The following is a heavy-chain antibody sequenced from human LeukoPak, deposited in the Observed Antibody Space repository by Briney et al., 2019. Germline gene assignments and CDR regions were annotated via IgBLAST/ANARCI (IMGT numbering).Heavy chain of an antibody. CDR2: FDPEDGET. J-gene: IGHJ6*02. CDR1: GYTLTELS. V-gene: IGHV1-24*01. Sequence: ASVKFSCKVSGYTLTELSMHWVRQAPGKGLEWIGGFDPEDGETIYAQKFQGRVTMTEDTSTDTAYMELSSLRSEDTAVYYCATSSTDIVVVVAAYYYGMDVWGQGTTVTVSS. CDR3: ATSSTDIVVVVAAYYYGMDV. D-gene: IGHD2-15*01.